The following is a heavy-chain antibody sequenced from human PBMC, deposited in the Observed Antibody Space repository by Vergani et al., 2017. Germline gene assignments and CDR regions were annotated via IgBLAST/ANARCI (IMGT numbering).Heavy chain of an antibody. CDR3: ARGSGSYLGAAFDI. D-gene: IGHD1-26*01. CDR2: IIPIFGTA. V-gene: IGHV1-69*01. Sequence: QVQLVQSGAEVKKPGSSVQVSCKASGGTFSSYAFSWVRQAPGQGLEWMGGIIPIFGTANYAQKFQGRVTITADESTSTAYMELSSLRSEDTAVYYCARGSGSYLGAAFDIWGQGTMVTVSS. CDR1: GGTFSSYA. J-gene: IGHJ3*02.